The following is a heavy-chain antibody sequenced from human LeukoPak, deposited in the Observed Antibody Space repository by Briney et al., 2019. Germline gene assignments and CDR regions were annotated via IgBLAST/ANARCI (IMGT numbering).Heavy chain of an antibody. V-gene: IGHV3-21*01. CDR2: ISSSSSSYI. J-gene: IGHJ3*02. CDR1: GFTFSSYS. Sequence: PGGSLRLSCAASGFTFSSYSMNWVRQAPGKGLEWVSSISSSSSSYIYYADSVKGRFTISRDNAKNSLYLQMNSLRAEDTAVYYCARLRIAAATYAFDIWGQGTMVTVSS. D-gene: IGHD6-13*01. CDR3: ARLRIAAATYAFDI.